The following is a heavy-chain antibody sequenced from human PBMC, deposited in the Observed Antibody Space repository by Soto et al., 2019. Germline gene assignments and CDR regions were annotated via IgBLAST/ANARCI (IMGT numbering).Heavy chain of an antibody. J-gene: IGHJ6*02. CDR2: IYSGGST. V-gene: IGHV3-53*01. CDR1: GFTVSTYY. Sequence: EVQLVESGGGLIQPGGSLRLSCAASGFTVSTYYMSWVRQAPGKGLEWASVIYSGGSTYYADSVRGRFTISRDSSKNTLHLQMNSLRAEDTAVYYCARTSNSRGNNYFYYGLDVWGQGTTVTVSS. CDR3: ARTSNSRGNNYFYYGLDV. D-gene: IGHD4-4*01.